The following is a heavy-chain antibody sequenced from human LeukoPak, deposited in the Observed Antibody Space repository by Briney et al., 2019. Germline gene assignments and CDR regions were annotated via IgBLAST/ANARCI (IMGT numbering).Heavy chain of an antibody. V-gene: IGHV3-48*04. CDR3: ARLTPVFCGGDCFTLDY. J-gene: IGHJ4*02. CDR2: ISSSSSTI. Sequence: GGSLRLSCTASGFTFSNFWMGWVRQAPGKGLEWVSYISSSSSTIYYADSVKGRFTISGDNAKNSVYLQMNSLRAEDTAVYYCARLTPVFCGGDCFTLDYWGQGTLVTVSS. CDR1: GFTFSNFW. D-gene: IGHD2-21*02.